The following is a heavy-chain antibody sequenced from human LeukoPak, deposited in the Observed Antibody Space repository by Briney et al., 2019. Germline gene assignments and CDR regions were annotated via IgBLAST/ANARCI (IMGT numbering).Heavy chain of an antibody. CDR3: AALSNMVRGVKGDY. Sequence: AGGSLRLSCAASGFTFSSYSMNWVRQAPGKGLEWVSSSSGSSSYIYYADSVKGRFTISRHNAKNSLYLQMNSLRAKDTAVYYCAALSNMVRGVKGDYWGQGTLVTVSS. CDR1: GFTFSSYS. J-gene: IGHJ4*02. CDR2: SSGSSSYI. D-gene: IGHD3-10*01. V-gene: IGHV3-21*01.